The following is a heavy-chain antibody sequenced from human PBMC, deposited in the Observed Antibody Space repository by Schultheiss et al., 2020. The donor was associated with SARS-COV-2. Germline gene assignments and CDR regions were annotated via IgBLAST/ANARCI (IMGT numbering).Heavy chain of an antibody. D-gene: IGHD1-26*01. CDR1: GFTFNNYS. J-gene: IGHJ4*02. Sequence: GESLKNSCAASGFTFNNYSMNWVRQAPGKGLEWISSIGRTPSNLYYADSVQGRFTISRDNTKNSLYLQMNSLRAEDTAVYYCTRDHSGHDYWGQGTLVTVSS. CDR3: TRDHSGHDY. V-gene: IGHV3-21*01. CDR2: IGRTPSNL.